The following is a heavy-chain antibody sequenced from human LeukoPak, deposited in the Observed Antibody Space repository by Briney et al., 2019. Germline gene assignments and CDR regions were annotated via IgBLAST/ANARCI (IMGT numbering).Heavy chain of an antibody. J-gene: IGHJ4*02. CDR1: GFTFSSYG. Sequence: GGSLRLSCAASGFTFSSYGMYWVRQAPGKGLEWVAVIWYDGSNKYYADSVKGRFTISRDNSKNTLYLQMNSLRAEDTAVYYCAGERPWAVKGGARYCSSTSCYRGVYFDYWGQGTLVTVSS. CDR3: AGERPWAVKGGARYCSSTSCYRGVYFDY. D-gene: IGHD2-2*01. CDR2: IWYDGSNK. V-gene: IGHV3-33*01.